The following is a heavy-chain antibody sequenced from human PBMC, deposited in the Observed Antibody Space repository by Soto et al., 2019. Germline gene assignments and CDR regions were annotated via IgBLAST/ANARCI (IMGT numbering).Heavy chain of an antibody. V-gene: IGHV1-18*01. J-gene: IGHJ4*02. CDR1: GYTFTTYG. CDR3: ARDPVAGTYFDY. CDR2: INAYNGNT. D-gene: IGHD6-19*01. Sequence: QVQLVQSGAEVKKPGASVKVSCKASGYTFTTYGISWVRQAPGQGLEWMGWINAYNGNTNYAQKLQGRGTMTTDTATSTAYMELRSLRSAETAVYYCARDPVAGTYFDYWGQGTLVTVSS.